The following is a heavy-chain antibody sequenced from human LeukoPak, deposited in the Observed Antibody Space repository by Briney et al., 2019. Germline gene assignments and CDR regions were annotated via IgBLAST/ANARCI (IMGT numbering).Heavy chain of an antibody. CDR1: GYTFTSYY. D-gene: IGHD2-21*02. CDR3: VREAFPLQADATRFLGYCGGDCSPFDY. Sequence: VASVKVSCKASGYTFTSYYMHWVRQAPGQGLEWMGIVNPSGDSTSYAQKFQGRVVMTRDTSTSTVYMELSSLRSEDTAVYYCVREAFPLQADATRFLGYCGGDCSPFDYWGQGTLVTVSS. V-gene: IGHV1-46*01. J-gene: IGHJ4*02. CDR2: VNPSGDST.